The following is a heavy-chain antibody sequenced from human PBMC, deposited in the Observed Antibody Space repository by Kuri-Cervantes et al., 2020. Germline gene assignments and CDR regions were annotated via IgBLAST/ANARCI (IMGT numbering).Heavy chain of an antibody. J-gene: IGHJ4*02. CDR2: SNAGNGNT. CDR3: ARVRYYYDSSGYTSDY. D-gene: IGHD3-22*01. V-gene: IGHV1-3*02. CDR1: GYTFTSYA. Sequence: ASVKVSCKASGYTFTSYAMHWVRQAPGQRLEWMGWSNAGNGNTKYSQEFQGRVTITRDTSASTAYMELSSLRSDDTAVYYCARVRYYYDSSGYTSDYWGQGTLVTVSS.